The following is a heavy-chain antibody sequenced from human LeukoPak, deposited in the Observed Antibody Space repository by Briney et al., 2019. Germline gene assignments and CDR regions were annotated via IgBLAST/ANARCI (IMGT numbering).Heavy chain of an antibody. Sequence: SETLSLTCTVSGGSIRYYYWSWIRQSPGKGLEWIGYVYYSGTTNYNPSLKSRVTISVDTSKNQFSLQLRSVTAADTAVYYCAREDPQTRVPEGMDVWGQGTTVTVSS. J-gene: IGHJ6*02. CDR1: GGSIRYYY. CDR2: VYYSGTT. D-gene: IGHD4/OR15-4a*01. CDR3: AREDPQTRVPEGMDV. V-gene: IGHV4-59*01.